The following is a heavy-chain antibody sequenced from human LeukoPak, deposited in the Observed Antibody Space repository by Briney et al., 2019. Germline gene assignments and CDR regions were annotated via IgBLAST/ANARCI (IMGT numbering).Heavy chain of an antibody. J-gene: IGHJ4*02. CDR1: GGSFSGYY. CDR2: INHSGST. D-gene: IGHD6-6*01. Sequence: SETLSLTCAVYGGSFSGYYWSWIRQPPGKGLEWIGEINHSGSTNYNPSLKSRVTISVGTSKNQFSLKLSSVTAADTAVYYRARGLYSSSPVDYWGQGTLVTVSS. CDR3: ARGLYSSSPVDY. V-gene: IGHV4-34*01.